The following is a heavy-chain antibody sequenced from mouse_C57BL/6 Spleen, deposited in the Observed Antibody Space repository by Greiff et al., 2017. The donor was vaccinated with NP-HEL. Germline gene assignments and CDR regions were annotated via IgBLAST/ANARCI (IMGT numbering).Heavy chain of an antibody. D-gene: IGHD2-1*01. CDR1: GYTFTSYW. CDR2: IDPSDSET. J-gene: IGHJ3*01. CDR3: AIYGNYVMFAY. V-gene: IGHV1-52*01. Sequence: VQLQQPGAELVRPGSSVKLSCKASGYTFTSYWMHWVKQRPIQGLEWIGNIDPSDSETHYNQKFKDKATLTVDKSSSTAYMQLSSLTSEDSAVYYCAIYGNYVMFAYWGQGTLVTVSA.